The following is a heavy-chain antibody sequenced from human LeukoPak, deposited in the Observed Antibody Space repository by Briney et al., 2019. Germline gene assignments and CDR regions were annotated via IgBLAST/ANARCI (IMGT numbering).Heavy chain of an antibody. J-gene: IGHJ4*02. V-gene: IGHV1-2*02. Sequence: ASVKVSCKASGYTFTGYYMHWVRQAPGQGLEWMGWINPNSGGTNYAQKFQGRVTMTRDTSISTAYMELSRLRSDDTAVYYCACPYKYSSSWLGTFDYWGQGTLVTVSS. CDR1: GYTFTGYY. CDR3: ACPYKYSSSWLGTFDY. CDR2: INPNSGGT. D-gene: IGHD6-13*01.